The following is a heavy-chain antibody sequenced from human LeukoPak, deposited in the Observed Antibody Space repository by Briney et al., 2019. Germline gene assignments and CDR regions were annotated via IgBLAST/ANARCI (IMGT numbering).Heavy chain of an antibody. CDR2: ISGSGGST. V-gene: IGHV3-23*01. Sequence: GGSLRLSCAASGFTFSIYAMSWVRQAPGKGLEWVSAISGSGGSTYYADSVKGRFTISRDNSKNTLYLQMNSLRAEDTAVYYCANLNFGRWELLDDAIDAFDIWGQGTMVTVSS. J-gene: IGHJ3*02. D-gene: IGHD1-26*01. CDR3: ANLNFGRWELLDDAIDAFDI. CDR1: GFTFSIYA.